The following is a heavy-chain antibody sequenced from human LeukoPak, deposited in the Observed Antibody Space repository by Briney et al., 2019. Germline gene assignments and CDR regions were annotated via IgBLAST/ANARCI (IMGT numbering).Heavy chain of an antibody. CDR2: ISSSSSYI. CDR1: GFTFSSYS. V-gene: IGHV3-21*01. D-gene: IGHD1-26*01. CDR3: AREMIVGASIDY. Sequence: GGSLRLSXAASGFTFSSYSMNWVRQARGKGLEGVSSISSSSSYIYYADSVKGRFTISRDNAKNSLYLQMNSLRAEDTAVYYCAREMIVGASIDYWGQGTLSPSPQ. J-gene: IGHJ4*02.